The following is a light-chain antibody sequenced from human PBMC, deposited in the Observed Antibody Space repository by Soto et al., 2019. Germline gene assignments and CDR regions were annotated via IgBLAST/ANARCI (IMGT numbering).Light chain of an antibody. V-gene: IGKV3-20*01. CDR3: QQYGSLSWT. Sequence: EIVLTKSPATLSSFPGDRVPLSCRASQYINTRLAWYQHRPGQANRLLIYQTSSRATGIPERFSGSGSGTDFTLTISRLEPEDFAVYYCQQYGSLSWTVGQGTKVDIK. J-gene: IGKJ1*01. CDR1: QYINTR. CDR2: QTS.